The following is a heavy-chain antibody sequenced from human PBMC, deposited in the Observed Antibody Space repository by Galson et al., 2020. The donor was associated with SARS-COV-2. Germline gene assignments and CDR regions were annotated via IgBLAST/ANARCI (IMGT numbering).Heavy chain of an antibody. Sequence: ETSETLSLTCTVSGGSIDTYYWSWIRQPAGKGLEWIGRIFTSGITNYNPSLKTRVTMSVDTSKNPFSLKLDSVTAADTAVYYCARDRGGATGFDYWGQGTLVTVSS. CDR1: GGSIDTYY. V-gene: IGHV4-4*07. CDR3: ARDRGGATGFDY. CDR2: IFTSGIT. J-gene: IGHJ4*02. D-gene: IGHD1-26*01.